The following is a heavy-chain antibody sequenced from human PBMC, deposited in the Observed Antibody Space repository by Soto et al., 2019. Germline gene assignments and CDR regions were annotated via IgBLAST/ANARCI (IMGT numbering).Heavy chain of an antibody. D-gene: IGHD3-10*02. CDR1: GYTFTSYG. CDR3: ARDLLSGVPQSGYGP. V-gene: IGHV1-18*03. CDR2: NSAYNGNT. Sequence: ASVKVSCKASGYTFTSYGISWVRQAPGQGLEWMGWNSAYNGNTNYAQKLQGRVTMTTDTSTSTAYMELRSLRSDDMAVYYCARDLLSGVPQSGYGPRGQRHLVP. J-gene: IGHJ5*02.